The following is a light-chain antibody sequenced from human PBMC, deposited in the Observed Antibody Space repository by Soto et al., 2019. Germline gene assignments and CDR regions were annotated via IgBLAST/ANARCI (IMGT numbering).Light chain of an antibody. CDR3: QQYINSPPYT. CDR2: GAS. CDR1: QSISTS. Sequence: EIVMTQSPATLSVSPGERATLSCRASQSISTSLAWYQQSPGQAPRLLIYGASTRATGVPARFSGSGSGTDFTLTISSLQSEDFAVYYCQQYINSPPYTFGQGTKLE. J-gene: IGKJ2*01. V-gene: IGKV3-15*01.